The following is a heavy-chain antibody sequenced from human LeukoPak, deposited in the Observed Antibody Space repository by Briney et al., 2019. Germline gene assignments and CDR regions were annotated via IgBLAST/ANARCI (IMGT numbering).Heavy chain of an antibody. J-gene: IGHJ4*02. CDR1: GYTFTSYG. V-gene: IGHV1-18*01. Sequence: GASVKVSCKASGYTFTSYGISWVRQAPGQGLEWMGWISAYNGNTNYAQKLQGRVTMTTDTSTSTAYMELRSLRPDDTAVYYCAREDILTGYYSGGDYWGQGTLVTVSS. CDR2: ISAYNGNT. D-gene: IGHD3-9*01. CDR3: AREDILTGYYSGGDY.